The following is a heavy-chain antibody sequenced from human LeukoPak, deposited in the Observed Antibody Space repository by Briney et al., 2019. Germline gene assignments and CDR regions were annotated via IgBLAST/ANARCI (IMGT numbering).Heavy chain of an antibody. CDR3: ARGVNEQWLVTSYYFDY. CDR1: GGSISSYY. Sequence: SETLSLTCTVSGGSISSYYWSWIRQPPGKGLEWIGYIYYSGSTNYNPSLKSRVTISVDTSKNQFSLKLSSVTAADTAVYYCARGVNEQWLVTSYYFDYWGQGTLVTVSS. V-gene: IGHV4-59*01. CDR2: IYYSGST. D-gene: IGHD6-19*01. J-gene: IGHJ4*02.